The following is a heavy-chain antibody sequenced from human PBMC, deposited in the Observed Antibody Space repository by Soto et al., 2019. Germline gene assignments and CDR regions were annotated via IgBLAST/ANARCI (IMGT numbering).Heavy chain of an antibody. CDR2: IYPGDSDT. CDR1: GYSFTSYW. V-gene: IGHV5-51*01. J-gene: IGHJ6*02. Sequence: GESLKISCKGSGYSFTSYWIYWVRQMPGKGLEWMGIIYPGDSDTRYSPSFQGQVTISADKSISTAYLQWSSLKASDTAMYYCARPDHYYYYGMDVWGQGTTVTVSS. CDR3: ARPDHYYYYGMDV.